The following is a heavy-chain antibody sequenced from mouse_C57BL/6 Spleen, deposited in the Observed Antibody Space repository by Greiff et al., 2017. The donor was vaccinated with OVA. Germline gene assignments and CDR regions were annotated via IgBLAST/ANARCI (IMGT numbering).Heavy chain of an antibody. V-gene: IGHV3-6*01. D-gene: IGHD3-3*01. Sequence: EVKLQESGPGLVKPSQSLSLTCSVTGYSITSGYYWNWIRQFPGNKLEWMGYISYDGSNNYNPSLKNRISITRDTSKNQFFLKLNSVTTEDTATYYCARGGGTGAMDYWGQGTSVTVSS. J-gene: IGHJ4*01. CDR2: ISYDGSN. CDR3: ARGGGTGAMDY. CDR1: GYSITSGYY.